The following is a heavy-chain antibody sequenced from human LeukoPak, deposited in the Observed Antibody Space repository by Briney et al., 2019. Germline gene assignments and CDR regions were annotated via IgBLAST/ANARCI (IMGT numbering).Heavy chain of an antibody. CDR3: ATEGHDYGDYALDY. CDR1: GFTFSSYA. J-gene: IGHJ4*02. V-gene: IGHV3-23*01. CDR2: ISGSGGST. D-gene: IGHD4-17*01. Sequence: GGSLRLSCEDSGFTFSSYAMSWVRQAPGKGLEWVLAISGSGGSTYYADSVKGRFTISRDNSKNTLYLQMNSLRAEDTAVYYCATEGHDYGDYALDYWGQGTLVTVSS.